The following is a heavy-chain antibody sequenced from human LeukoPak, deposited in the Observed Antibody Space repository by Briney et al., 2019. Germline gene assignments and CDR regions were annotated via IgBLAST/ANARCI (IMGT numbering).Heavy chain of an antibody. Sequence: GASVKVSCKASGYTFTSYYMHWVRQAPGQGLEWMGIINPSGGSTSYAQKFQGRVTMTRDMSTSTVYMELSSLRSEDTAVYYCARVGLSSGWYGRVDAFDIWGQGTMVTVSS. V-gene: IGHV1-46*01. J-gene: IGHJ3*02. CDR1: GYTFTSYY. CDR2: INPSGGST. D-gene: IGHD6-19*01. CDR3: ARVGLSSGWYGRVDAFDI.